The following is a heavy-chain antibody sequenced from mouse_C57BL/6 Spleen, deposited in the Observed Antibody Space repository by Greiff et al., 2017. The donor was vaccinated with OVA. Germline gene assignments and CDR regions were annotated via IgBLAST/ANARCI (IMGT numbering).Heavy chain of an antibody. J-gene: IGHJ1*03. D-gene: IGHD4-1*01. Sequence: EVKLVESGGGLVQPGGSLKLSCAASGFTFSDYYMYWVRQTPEKRLEWVAYISNGGGSTYYPDTVKGRFTISRDNAKNTQYLQMSRLKSEDTAMYYCARLTGSYWYFDVWGTGTTVTVSS. CDR1: GFTFSDYY. CDR3: ARLTGSYWYFDV. CDR2: ISNGGGST. V-gene: IGHV5-12*01.